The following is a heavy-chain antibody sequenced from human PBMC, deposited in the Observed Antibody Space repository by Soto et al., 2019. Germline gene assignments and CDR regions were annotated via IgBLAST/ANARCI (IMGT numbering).Heavy chain of an antibody. J-gene: IGHJ4*02. Sequence: EVQVVQSGAEVKKRGESLRISCKGSGYSFSSHWITGVRQMPGKGLEWMGRIDPSDSYTNYSPSFQGHVTFSADKSINTAYLQWSSLTATDTAMYYCARRIAAAGDADDYWGQGTLVTVSS. CDR3: ARRIAAAGDADDY. V-gene: IGHV5-10-1*03. CDR1: GYSFSSHW. D-gene: IGHD6-13*01. CDR2: IDPSDSYT.